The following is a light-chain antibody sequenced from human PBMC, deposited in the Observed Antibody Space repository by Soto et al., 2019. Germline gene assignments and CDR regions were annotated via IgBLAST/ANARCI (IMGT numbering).Light chain of an antibody. Sequence: QSVLTQPPSASGTPGQRVTISCSGSSSNIGSSTVNWYQQIPGTAPKLLIYTNNQRPSGVPDRFSGSKSGTSASLAISGLQSEDEADYYCATWDDSLNGWVFGGGTKLTVL. J-gene: IGLJ3*02. CDR3: ATWDDSLNGWV. CDR2: TNN. V-gene: IGLV1-44*01. CDR1: SSNIGSST.